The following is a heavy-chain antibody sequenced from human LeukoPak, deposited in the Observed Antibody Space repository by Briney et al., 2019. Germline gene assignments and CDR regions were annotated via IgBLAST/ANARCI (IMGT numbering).Heavy chain of an antibody. J-gene: IGHJ5*02. Sequence: ASVKVSCKASGNTFTSYDINWVRQATGQGLEWMGWMNPNSGNTAYAQKFQGRVTITWNTSISTAYMELSSLRSEDTAVYYCARGPPLFDPWGQGTLVTVSS. CDR3: ARGPPLFDP. CDR2: MNPNSGNT. CDR1: GNTFTSYD. V-gene: IGHV1-8*03.